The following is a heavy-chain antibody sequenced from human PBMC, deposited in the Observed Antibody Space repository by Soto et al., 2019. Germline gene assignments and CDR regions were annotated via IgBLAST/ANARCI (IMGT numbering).Heavy chain of an antibody. CDR3: ARGGHVVVVTAALDY. CDR1: GDTFTDYY. V-gene: IGHV1-46*01. J-gene: IGHJ4*02. CDR2: VNPSGGHT. Sequence: QVQLVQSGAEVKKPGASVKVSCKASGDTFTDYYIHWVRQAPGQGLEWMGTVNPSGGHTTYAQHFRARMTMPRETSTSTLYMKLTILTSEDTAVDYCARGGHVVVVTAALDYWGQGTRVTVSS. D-gene: IGHD2-21*02.